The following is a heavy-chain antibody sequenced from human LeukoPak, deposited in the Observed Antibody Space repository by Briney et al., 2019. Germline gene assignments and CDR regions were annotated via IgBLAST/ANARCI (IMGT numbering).Heavy chain of an antibody. J-gene: IGHJ4*02. V-gene: IGHV3-9*01. D-gene: IGHD6-13*01. Sequence: GGSLRLSCAASGFTFDDYAMHWVRQAPRKGLEWVSGISWNSGSIGYADSVKGRFTISRDNAKNSLYLQMNSLRAEDTALYYCAKDRIDSSSWYFGYWGQGTLVTVSS. CDR1: GFTFDDYA. CDR2: ISWNSGSI. CDR3: AKDRIDSSSWYFGY.